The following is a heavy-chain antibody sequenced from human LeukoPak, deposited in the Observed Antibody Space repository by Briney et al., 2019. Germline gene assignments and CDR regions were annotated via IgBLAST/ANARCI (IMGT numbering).Heavy chain of an antibody. V-gene: IGHV3-7*01. CDR3: ARGSSGDWYRDYFDY. Sequence: GGSLRLSCAASGLAFSYYWMSWVRQAPGKGLEWVANIKQDGSEKYYVDSVKGRFTISRDNPKSSLCLQMNSLRAKDTAVYYCARGSSGDWYRDYFDYRGQGTLVTVSS. D-gene: IGHD2-21*02. J-gene: IGHJ4*02. CDR2: IKQDGSEK. CDR1: GLAFSYYW.